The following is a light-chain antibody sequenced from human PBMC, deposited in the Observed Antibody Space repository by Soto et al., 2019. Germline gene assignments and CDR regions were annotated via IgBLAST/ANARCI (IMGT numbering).Light chain of an antibody. CDR2: DAS. V-gene: IGKV3-11*01. Sequence: EIVLTQSPATLSLSPGEGATISCRASQTIGTHLAWYQHKPGQAPRLLIFDASSRATGIPARFSGSGSGTDFTLTISSLEPEDFAVYYCQQYTTSSRTFGQGTRLDTK. CDR3: QQYTTSSRT. CDR1: QTIGTH. J-gene: IGKJ5*01.